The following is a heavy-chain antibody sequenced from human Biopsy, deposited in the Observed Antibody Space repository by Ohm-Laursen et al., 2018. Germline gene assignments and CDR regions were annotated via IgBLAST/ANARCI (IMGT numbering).Heavy chain of an antibody. Sequence: SLRLSCSASGFTFSASAVHWVRQASGKGLEWVGRIRSKAKSYETAYAASVTGRFTISRDDSKNKTYLQMNSLKTEDTAVYYCALEGAGFDNWGQGTLVTVSS. CDR2: IRSKAKSYET. D-gene: IGHD3-10*01. CDR3: ALEGAGFDN. V-gene: IGHV3-73*01. CDR1: GFTFSASA. J-gene: IGHJ4*02.